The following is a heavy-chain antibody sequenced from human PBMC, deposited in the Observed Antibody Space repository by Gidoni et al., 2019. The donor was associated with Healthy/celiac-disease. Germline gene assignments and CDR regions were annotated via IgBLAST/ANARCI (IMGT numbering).Heavy chain of an antibody. CDR1: GYTFTSYD. V-gene: IGHV1-8*01. CDR2: MNPNRGNT. Sequence: QVQLVQSGAEVKKPGASVKVSCKASGYTFTSYDINWVRQATGQGLEWMGWMNPNRGNTGYAQKFQGRVTMTRNTSISTAYMELSSLRSEDTAVYYCARSPYLTTVTSGYFDLWGRGTLVTVSS. D-gene: IGHD4-17*01. CDR3: ARSPYLTTVTSGYFDL. J-gene: IGHJ2*01.